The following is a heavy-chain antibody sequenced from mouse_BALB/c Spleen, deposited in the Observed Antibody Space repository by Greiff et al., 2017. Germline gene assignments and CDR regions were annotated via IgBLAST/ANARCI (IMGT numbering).Heavy chain of an antibody. CDR3: ARCDYDEGAYAMDY. CDR1: GFTFSSFG. V-gene: IGHV5-17*02. Sequence: EVMLVESGGGLVKPGGSLKLSCAASGFTFSSFGMHWVRQAPEKGLEWVAYISSGSSTIYYADTVKGRFTISRDNPKNTLFLQMTSLRSEDTAMYYCARCDYDEGAYAMDYWGQGTSVTVSS. CDR2: ISSGSSTI. J-gene: IGHJ4*01. D-gene: IGHD2-4*01.